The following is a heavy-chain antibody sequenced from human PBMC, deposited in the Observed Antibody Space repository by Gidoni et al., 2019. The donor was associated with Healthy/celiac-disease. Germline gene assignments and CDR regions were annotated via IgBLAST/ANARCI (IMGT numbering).Heavy chain of an antibody. Sequence: QVQLQESGPGLVKPSESLSLTCTVSGGSVSSGSYYWSWIRQPPGKGLEWIGYIYYSGSTNYNPSLKSRVTISVDTSKNQFSLKLSSVTAADTAVYYCARSPEVTIFGVVNWFDPWGQGTLVTVSS. V-gene: IGHV4-61*01. CDR1: GGSVSSGSYY. CDR2: IYYSGST. CDR3: ARSPEVTIFGVVNWFDP. D-gene: IGHD3-3*01. J-gene: IGHJ5*02.